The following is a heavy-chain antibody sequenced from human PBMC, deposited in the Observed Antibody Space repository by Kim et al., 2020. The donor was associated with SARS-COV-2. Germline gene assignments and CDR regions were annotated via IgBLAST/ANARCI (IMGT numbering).Heavy chain of an antibody. Sequence: GSLRLSCAASGFTFSSYAMSWVRQAPGKGLEWVSAISGSGGTTDYADSVKGRFTISRDNSKNTLYLQMNSLRAEDTAVYYCAEKKTYFDYWGQGTLVTVSS. CDR1: GFTFSSYA. CDR2: ISGSGGTT. V-gene: IGHV3-23*01. J-gene: IGHJ4*02. CDR3: AEKKTYFDY.